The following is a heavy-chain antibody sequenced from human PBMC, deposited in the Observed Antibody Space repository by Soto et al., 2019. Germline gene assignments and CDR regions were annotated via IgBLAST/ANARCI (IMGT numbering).Heavy chain of an antibody. V-gene: IGHV4-34*04. CDR2: INHSGST. J-gene: IGHJ6*02. CDR1: GGSFSGYY. Sequence: SETRSLTCAVYGGSFSGYYWSSIRQPPGKGLEWIGEINHSGSTNHNPSLNSAATISVDTSKNQFSLKLSSVTAADTAVYYCARGATRIPYSSSWYEAYYYYYGMDVWGQGTTVTVSS. CDR3: ARGATRIPYSSSWYEAYYYYYGMDV. D-gene: IGHD6-13*01.